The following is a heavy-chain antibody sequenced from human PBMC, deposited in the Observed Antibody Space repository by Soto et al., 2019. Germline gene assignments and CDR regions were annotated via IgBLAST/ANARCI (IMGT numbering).Heavy chain of an antibody. V-gene: IGHV4-59*01. Sequence: SAPLSLTCTFSGASMRNYYGSWVRQPPRKGLEHIGYVYYSGSTNYSPSLKSRVTISLGTSNNQFSRNLNSVTAADTAIYYCARSGHTFGGVVWGPGILVTVSS. CDR2: VYYSGST. J-gene: IGHJ4*02. CDR3: ARSGHTFGGVV. D-gene: IGHD3-16*01. CDR1: GASMRNYY.